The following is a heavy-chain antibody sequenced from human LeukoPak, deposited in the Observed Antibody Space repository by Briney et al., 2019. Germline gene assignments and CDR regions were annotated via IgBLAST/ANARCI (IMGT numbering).Heavy chain of an antibody. CDR2: IKSKTDGGTT. Sequence: GGSLRLSCAASGFTFDDYGMSWVRQAPGKGLEWVGRIKSKTDGGTTDYAAPVKGRFTISRDDSKNTLYLQMNSLKTEDTAVYYGTTSKSRWGDYYWFAPWCQGPLVTGSS. CDR3: TTSKSRWGDYYWFAP. V-gene: IGHV3-15*01. D-gene: IGHD3-10*01. J-gene: IGHJ5*02. CDR1: GFTFDDYG.